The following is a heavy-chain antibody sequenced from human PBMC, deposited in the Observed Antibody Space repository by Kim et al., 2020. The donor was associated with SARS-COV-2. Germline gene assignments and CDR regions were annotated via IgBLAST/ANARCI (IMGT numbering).Heavy chain of an antibody. Sequence: ASVKVSCKASGYTFTSYYIHWVRQAPGQGLEWMGIINPSGGSTSYAQKFQGRVTMTRDTSTSTVYMELSSLRSEDTAVYYCATESCSNTSCPGGWVDYWGQRTLVTVSS. D-gene: IGHD2-2*01. J-gene: IGHJ4*02. V-gene: IGHV1-46*01. CDR3: ATESCSNTSCPGGWVDY. CDR1: GYTFTSYY. CDR2: INPSGGST.